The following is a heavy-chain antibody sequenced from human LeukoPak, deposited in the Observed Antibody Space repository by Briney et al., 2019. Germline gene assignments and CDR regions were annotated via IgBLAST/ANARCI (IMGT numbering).Heavy chain of an antibody. CDR3: ARDRRYSPATTWFDP. J-gene: IGHJ5*02. CDR2: TNSDGSNT. CDR1: GLTFSSYW. D-gene: IGHD5-18*01. Sequence: GGSLRLTCAASGLTFSSYWMHWVSQAPGKWLVWVSRTNSDGSNTSYADSVKGRFTISRDNAKNTLYLQMNSLRAEDTAVYYCARDRRYSPATTWFDPWGQGTLVTVSS. V-gene: IGHV3-74*01.